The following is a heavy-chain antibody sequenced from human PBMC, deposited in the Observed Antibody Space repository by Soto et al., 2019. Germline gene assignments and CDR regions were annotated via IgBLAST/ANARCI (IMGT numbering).Heavy chain of an antibody. V-gene: IGHV4-59*01. CDR2: IYYSGST. CDR1: GGSISRYY. J-gene: IGHJ4*02. Sequence: PSETLSLTCTVSGGSISRYYWSWIRQPPGKGLEWIGYIYYSGSTNYNPSLKSRVTISVDTSKNQFSLKLSSVTAADKAVYYCARDGSSQYPRYYFDYWGQGTLVTVSS. CDR3: ARDGSSQYPRYYFDY. D-gene: IGHD6-6*01.